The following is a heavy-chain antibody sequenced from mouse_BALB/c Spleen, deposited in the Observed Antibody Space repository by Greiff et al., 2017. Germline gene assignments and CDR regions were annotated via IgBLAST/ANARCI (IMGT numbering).Heavy chain of an antibody. CDR3: AREEANWDDAMDY. CDR1: GFSLTSYG. Sequence: VQVVESGPGLVAPSQSLSITCTVSGFSLTSYGVHWVRQPPGKGLEWLGVIWAGGSTNYNSALMSRLSISKDNSKSQVFLKMNSLQTDDTAMYYCAREEANWDDAMDYWGQGTSVTVSS. V-gene: IGHV2-9*02. CDR2: IWAGGST. D-gene: IGHD4-1*01. J-gene: IGHJ4*01.